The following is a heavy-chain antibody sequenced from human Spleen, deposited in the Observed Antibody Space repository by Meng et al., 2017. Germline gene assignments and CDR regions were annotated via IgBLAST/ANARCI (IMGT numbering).Heavy chain of an antibody. V-gene: IGHV3-23*01. Sequence: GGSLRLSCAASGFTFSTYAMRWVRQAPGKGLEWVSAISGSGGSTYYADSVKGRFTISRDNSKNTLYPQMNSLRAEDTAVYYCAKDSLIVVVPAATFDYWGQGTLVTVSS. D-gene: IGHD2-2*01. CDR3: AKDSLIVVVPAATFDY. CDR1: GFTFSTYA. CDR2: ISGSGGST. J-gene: IGHJ4*02.